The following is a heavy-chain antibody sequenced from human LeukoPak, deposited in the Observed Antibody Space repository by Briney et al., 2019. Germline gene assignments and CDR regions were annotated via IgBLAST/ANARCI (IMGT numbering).Heavy chain of an antibody. V-gene: IGHV4-59*08. D-gene: IGHD4/OR15-4a*01. Sequence: SETLSLTCTVSGGSISSYYWSWIRQPPGKGLEWIGHIYYSGNTKYNPSLKSRVTISVDTSKNQFSLKLSSVTAADTAVYYCARGAVHYYYGMDVWGQGTTVTVSS. CDR1: GGSISSYY. CDR3: ARGAVHYYYGMDV. CDR2: IYYSGNT. J-gene: IGHJ6*02.